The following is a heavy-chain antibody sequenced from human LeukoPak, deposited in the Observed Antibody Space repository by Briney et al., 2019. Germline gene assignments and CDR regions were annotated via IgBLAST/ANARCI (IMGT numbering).Heavy chain of an antibody. J-gene: IGHJ6*03. V-gene: IGHV1-2*02. D-gene: IGHD3-10*01. Sequence: GASVKVSCKASGYTFTGYYMHWVRQAPGQGLEWMGWINPNSGGTNYAQKFQGRVTMTRDTSISTAYMELSRLRSDDTAVYYCARGRAITMVRGVTPRYMDVWGKGTTVTVSS. CDR2: INPNSGGT. CDR3: ARGRAITMVRGVTPRYMDV. CDR1: GYTFTGYY.